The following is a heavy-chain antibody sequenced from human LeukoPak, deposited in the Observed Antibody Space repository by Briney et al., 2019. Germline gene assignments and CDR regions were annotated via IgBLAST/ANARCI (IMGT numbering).Heavy chain of an antibody. J-gene: IGHJ4*02. CDR2: INPNSGGT. V-gene: IGHV1-2*06. CDR3: ARAYYYDSSGYYSYDY. Sequence: ASVKVSRKASGYTFTGYYMHWVRQAPGQGLEWMGRINPNSGGTNYAQKFQGRVTMTRDTSISTAYMELSRLRSDDTAVYYCARAYYYDSSGYYSYDYWGQGTLVTVSS. CDR1: GYTFTGYY. D-gene: IGHD3-22*01.